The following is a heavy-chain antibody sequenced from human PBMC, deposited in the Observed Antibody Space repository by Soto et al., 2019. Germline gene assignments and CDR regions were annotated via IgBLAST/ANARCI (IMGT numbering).Heavy chain of an antibody. CDR3: VKAFTAGRHYFDY. J-gene: IGHJ4*02. CDR1: GVSFIGHA. V-gene: IGHV3-64D*08. CDR2: ISTNGGGT. Sequence: PGGFLRLSCSASGVSFIGHAMHWVRQAPGKGLEYVSSISTNGGGTYYADSVKGRFTISRDNSRSTLYLQMSSLRAEDTATYYCVKAFTAGRHYFDYWGRGTLVTVSS. D-gene: IGHD6-6*01.